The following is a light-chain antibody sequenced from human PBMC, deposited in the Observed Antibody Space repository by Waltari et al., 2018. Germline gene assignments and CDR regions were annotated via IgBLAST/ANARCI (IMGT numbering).Light chain of an antibody. Sequence: DIQMTQSPSTLSASVGDRVTITCRASQSISNWLAWYQQKPGKAPKLLIYKASNLESGVPSRFSGSGSVTEFTLTISSLQPDDFATYYCQQYDNYWTFGQGTKVEI. CDR1: QSISNW. CDR3: QQYDNYWT. V-gene: IGKV1-5*03. J-gene: IGKJ1*01. CDR2: KAS.